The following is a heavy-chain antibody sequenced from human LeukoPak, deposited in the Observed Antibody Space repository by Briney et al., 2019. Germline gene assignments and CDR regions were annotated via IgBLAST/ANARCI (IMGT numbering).Heavy chain of an antibody. CDR1: GFTVSRNY. J-gene: IGHJ6*03. CDR2: LYSGGST. D-gene: IGHD1-26*01. Sequence: GGSLRLSCAASGFTVSRNYMSWVRQAPGKGLEWVSVLYSGGSTNYADSVKGRFTISRDNSKNTLYLQMNSLRAEDTAVYYCARDPYNGSYGDDYYYYMDVWGKGTTVTISS. V-gene: IGHV3-53*01. CDR3: ARDPYNGSYGDDYYYYMDV.